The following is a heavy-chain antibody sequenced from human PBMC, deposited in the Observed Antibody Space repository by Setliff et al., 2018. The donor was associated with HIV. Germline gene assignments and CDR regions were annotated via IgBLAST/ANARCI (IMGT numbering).Heavy chain of an antibody. CDR1: EFTFGNYA. Sequence: GGSLRLSCAASEFTFGNYAMGWVRQAPGKGLEWVSAISGDGGRTYFAESLKGRLGTSRDNSKSTLYLQVSSLRAEDTAVYFCAKAHWDPLSPDYWGQGTLVTVSS. V-gene: IGHV3-23*01. CDR2: ISGDGGRT. D-gene: IGHD1-26*01. J-gene: IGHJ4*02. CDR3: AKAHWDPLSPDY.